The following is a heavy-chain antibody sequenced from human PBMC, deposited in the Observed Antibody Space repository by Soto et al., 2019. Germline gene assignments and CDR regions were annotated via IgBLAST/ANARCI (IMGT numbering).Heavy chain of an antibody. J-gene: IGHJ4*02. CDR3: VCGGNFFIY. D-gene: IGHD3-16*01. Sequence: EVQLVESGGGLVQPGGSLRLSCAASGFTFSTYWMTWVRQPPGKGLEWVANMDQDGSVRYYVDSVRGRFTVSRDNAKNSLYLQMYSLRAEDTAVYYCVCGGNFFIYWGQGTLVTVSP. CDR2: MDQDGSVR. CDR1: GFTFSTYW. V-gene: IGHV3-7*01.